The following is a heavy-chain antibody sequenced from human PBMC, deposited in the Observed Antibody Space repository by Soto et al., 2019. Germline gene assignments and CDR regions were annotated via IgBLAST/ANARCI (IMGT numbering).Heavy chain of an antibody. CDR2: IYYSGST. CDR1: GGSISSSSYY. J-gene: IGHJ6*02. CDR3: AKTKYYYILSCYYHCYGMSF. Sequence: SETLSLTCTVSGGSISSSSYYWGWIRHPPGKGLEWIGSIYYSGSTYYNPSLKSRVTISVDTSKNQFSLKLSSVTAADTAVYYCAKTKYYYILSCYYHCYGMSFCGQGTTDTGSS. V-gene: IGHV4-39*01. D-gene: IGHD3-9*01.